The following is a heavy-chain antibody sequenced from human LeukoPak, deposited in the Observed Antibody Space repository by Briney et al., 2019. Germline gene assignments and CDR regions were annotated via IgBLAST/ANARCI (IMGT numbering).Heavy chain of an antibody. Sequence: TGGSLRLSCAASGFMFSSNWMSWVRLAPGKGLEWVANIKEDGTETYDVDSVKGRFTISRDNAKNSWYLQMNSLRVEDTAVYYCAKEGRSLQTYWGQGTLVTVSS. V-gene: IGHV3-7*03. D-gene: IGHD5-24*01. CDR3: AKEGRSLQTY. J-gene: IGHJ4*02. CDR1: GFMFSSNW. CDR2: IKEDGTET.